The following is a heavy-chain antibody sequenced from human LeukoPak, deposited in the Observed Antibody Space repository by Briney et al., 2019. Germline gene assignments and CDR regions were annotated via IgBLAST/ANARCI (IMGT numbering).Heavy chain of an antibody. CDR2: ISAYNGNT. D-gene: IGHD5-18*01. Sequence: ASVKVSCKASGYTFTSYGISWVRQAPGQGLEWMGWISAYNGNTNYAQKLQGGVTMTTDTSTSTAYMELRSLRSDDTAVYYCAREWEVDTAMVNPWVFDPWGQGTLVTVSS. V-gene: IGHV1-18*01. CDR1: GYTFTSYG. CDR3: AREWEVDTAMVNPWVFDP. J-gene: IGHJ5*02.